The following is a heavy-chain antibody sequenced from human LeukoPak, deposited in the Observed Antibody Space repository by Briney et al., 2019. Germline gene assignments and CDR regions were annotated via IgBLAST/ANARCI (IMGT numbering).Heavy chain of an antibody. CDR3: ARQRGSGWYDY. D-gene: IGHD6-19*01. CDR1: GFTFSDYY. V-gene: IGHV3-11*01. Sequence: GTLTLSCAASGFTFSDYYLSWIRQAPGKGLEWVSYISNSGSTIYYPDSVKGRFTISRDNAKISLYLQMNSLRAEDTAVYYCARQRGSGWYDYWGQGTLVTVSS. J-gene: IGHJ4*02. CDR2: ISNSGSTI.